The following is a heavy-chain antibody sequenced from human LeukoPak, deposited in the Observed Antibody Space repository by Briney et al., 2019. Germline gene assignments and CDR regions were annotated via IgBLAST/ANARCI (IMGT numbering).Heavy chain of an antibody. CDR2: INHSGST. V-gene: IGHV4-34*01. D-gene: IGHD5-12*01. J-gene: IGHJ4*02. Sequence: SETLSLTCAVYGESFSGYYWSWIRQPPGKGLEWIGEINHSGSTNYNPSLKSRVTISVDTSKNQFSLKLSSVTAADTAVYYCARGGQWLRPFDYWGQGTLVTVSS. CDR1: GESFSGYY. CDR3: ARGGQWLRPFDY.